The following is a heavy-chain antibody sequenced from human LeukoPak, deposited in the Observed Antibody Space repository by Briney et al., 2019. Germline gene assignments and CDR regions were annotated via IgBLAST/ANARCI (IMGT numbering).Heavy chain of an antibody. V-gene: IGHV3-53*01. Sequence: AGGSLRLSCAASGFTFGSYGMHWVRQAPGKGLEWVSVIYSGGSTYYADSVKGRFTISRDNSKNTLYLQMNSLRAEDTAVYYCARDRDSNWFDPWGQGTLVTVSS. J-gene: IGHJ5*02. CDR3: ARDRDSNWFDP. CDR1: GFTFGSYG. CDR2: IYSGGST.